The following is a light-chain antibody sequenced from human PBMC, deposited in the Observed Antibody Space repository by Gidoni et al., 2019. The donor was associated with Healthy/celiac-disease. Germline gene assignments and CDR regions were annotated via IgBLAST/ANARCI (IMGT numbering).Light chain of an antibody. J-gene: IGLJ3*02. V-gene: IGLV3-21*02. CDR2: DDS. CDR1: NIGSKS. Sequence: SYVLTQPPSVSVAPGHTARITCGGNNIGSKSLNWYQQKPGQATGLVVYDDSDRPSGIPERFSGSNSGNTATLTISRVEAGDEADYYCQVWDSSSDHPVFGGGTKLTVL. CDR3: QVWDSSSDHPV.